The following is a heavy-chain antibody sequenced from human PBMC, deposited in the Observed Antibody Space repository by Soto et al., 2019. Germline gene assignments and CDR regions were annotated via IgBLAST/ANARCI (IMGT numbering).Heavy chain of an antibody. CDR2: IDPSDSYT. CDR1: GYSFTSYW. J-gene: IGHJ3*02. CDR3: AKQRITIFGVAQDAFDI. V-gene: IGHV5-10-1*01. D-gene: IGHD3-3*01. Sequence: GESLKISCKGPGYSFTSYWISWVRQMPGKGLEWMGRIDPSDSYTNYSPSFQGHVTISADKSISTAYLQWSSLKASDTAMYYCAKQRITIFGVAQDAFDIWGQGTMVTVSS.